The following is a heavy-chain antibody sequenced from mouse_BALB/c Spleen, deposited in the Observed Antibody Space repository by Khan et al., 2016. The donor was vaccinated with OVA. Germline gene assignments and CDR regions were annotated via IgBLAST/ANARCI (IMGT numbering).Heavy chain of an antibody. J-gene: IGHJ2*01. D-gene: IGHD2-14*01. CDR2: ISYSGST. CDR3: ARWNYTYEGYFDY. Sequence: EVQLQESGPSLVKPSQTLSLTCSVTGDSITSGYWNWIRKFPGNKLEYMGYISYSGSTYYIPSLKSRISITRDTSKNQYYLQLNSVTSEDTATYYSARWNYTYEGYFDYWREGTTRTVSS. V-gene: IGHV3-8*02. CDR1: GDSITSGY.